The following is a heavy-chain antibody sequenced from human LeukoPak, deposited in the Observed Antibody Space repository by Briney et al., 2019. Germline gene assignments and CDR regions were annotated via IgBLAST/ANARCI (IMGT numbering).Heavy chain of an antibody. J-gene: IGHJ4*02. CDR3: ARVKELFYFDY. CDR2: IYSGGST. CDR1: RFTFSSYT. Sequence: GGSLRLSCAASRFTFSSYTMSWVRQAPGKGLEWVSVIYSGGSTYYADSVKGRFTISRDNSKNTLYLQMNSLRAEDTAVYYCARVKELFYFDYWGQGTLVTVSS. V-gene: IGHV3-53*01. D-gene: IGHD3-10*01.